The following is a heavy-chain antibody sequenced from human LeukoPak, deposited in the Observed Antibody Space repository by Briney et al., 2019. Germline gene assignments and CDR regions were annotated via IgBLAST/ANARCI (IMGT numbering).Heavy chain of an antibody. V-gene: IGHV4-59*08. J-gene: IGHJ4*02. CDR3: ARHLRNSFFDY. CDR2: IYYSGST. CDR1: GGSLSNCY. D-gene: IGHD2/OR15-2a*01. Sequence: PSETLSLTCTVSGGSLSNCYWSWIRQPPGKGLEWIGYIYYSGSTSYYPSLESRVTISVDTSKTQFSLKLSSVTAADTAVYYCARHLRNSFFDYWGQGTLVTVSS.